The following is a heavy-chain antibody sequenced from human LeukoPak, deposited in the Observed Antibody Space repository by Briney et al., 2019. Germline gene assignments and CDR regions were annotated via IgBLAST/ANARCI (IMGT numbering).Heavy chain of an antibody. CDR2: IWYDGSNK. CDR3: ARDLRTIAVALPGY. Sequence: GGSLRLSCAASGLTFSSYGMHWVRQAPGKGLEWVAVIWYDGSNKYHADSVKGRFTISRDNSKNTLYLQMNSLRAEDTAVYYCARDLRTIAVALPGYWGQGTLVTVSS. V-gene: IGHV3-33*08. J-gene: IGHJ4*02. D-gene: IGHD6-19*01. CDR1: GLTFSSYG.